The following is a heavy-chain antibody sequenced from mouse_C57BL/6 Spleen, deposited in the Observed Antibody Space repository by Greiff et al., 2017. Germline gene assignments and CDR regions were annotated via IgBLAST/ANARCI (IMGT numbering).Heavy chain of an antibody. V-gene: IGHV1-54*01. Sequence: QVQLQQSGAELVRPGTSVKVSCKASGYAFTNYLIEWVKQRPGQGLEWIGVINPGSGGTNYNEKFKGKETLTADKSSSTAYMQLSSLTSEDSAVYFCARSGGGYGYLFAYWGQGTLVTVAA. J-gene: IGHJ3*01. CDR3: ARSGGGYGYLFAY. CDR1: GYAFTNYL. CDR2: INPGSGGT. D-gene: IGHD2-2*01.